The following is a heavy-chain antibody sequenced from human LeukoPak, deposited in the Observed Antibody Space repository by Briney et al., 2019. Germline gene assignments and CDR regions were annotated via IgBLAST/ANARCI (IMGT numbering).Heavy chain of an antibody. CDR3: ARDTPLAAAAVDY. V-gene: IGHV1-2*02. CDR2: INPNSGGT. D-gene: IGHD6-13*01. Sequence: ASVKVSCKASGYTSTGYYMHWVRQAPGQGLEWMGWINPNSGGTNYAQKFQGRVTMTRDTSISTAYMELSRLRSDDTAVYYCARDTPLAAAAVDYWGQGTLVTVSS. CDR1: GYTSTGYY. J-gene: IGHJ4*02.